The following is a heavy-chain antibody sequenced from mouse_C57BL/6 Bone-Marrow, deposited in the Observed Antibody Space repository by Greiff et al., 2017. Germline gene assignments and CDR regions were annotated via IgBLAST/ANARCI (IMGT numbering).Heavy chain of an antibody. Sequence: QVQLKESGPGLVQPSQSLSITCTVSGFSLTSYGVHWVRQSPGKGLEWLGVIWSGGSTDYNAAFISRLSISKDNSKSQVFFKMNSLQADDTAIYYFARCGSNYVSYAMDYWGQGTSVTVSS. CDR2: IWSGGST. CDR3: ARCGSNYVSYAMDY. J-gene: IGHJ4*01. D-gene: IGHD2-5*01. V-gene: IGHV2-2*01. CDR1: GFSLTSYG.